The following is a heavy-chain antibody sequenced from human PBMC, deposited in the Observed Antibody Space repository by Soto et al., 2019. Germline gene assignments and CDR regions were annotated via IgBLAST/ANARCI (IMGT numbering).Heavy chain of an antibody. J-gene: IGHJ4*02. CDR2: ISSDGSNK. CDR1: GFTFSNYG. V-gene: IGHV3-30*18. CDR3: AKDGYTYGSADF. D-gene: IGHD5-18*01. Sequence: QVQLVESGGGVVQPGRSLRLSCAASGFTFSNYGMHWVRQAPGKGLEWVALISSDGSNKYYADSVKGRFTISRDNSKNTLYLHMNSLRAEDTAVYYGAKDGYTYGSADFWGQGTLVTVSS.